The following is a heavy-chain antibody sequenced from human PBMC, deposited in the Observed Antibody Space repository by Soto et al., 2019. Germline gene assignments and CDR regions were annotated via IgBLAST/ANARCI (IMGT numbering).Heavy chain of an antibody. CDR3: ALLRGAEGNFDY. CDR1: GFTFSSYG. J-gene: IGHJ4*02. Sequence: QVQLVESGGGVVQPGRSLRLSCAASGFTFSSYGMHWVRQAPGKGLEWVAVISYDGSNKYYADSVKGRFTISRDNSKNTLYLQMNSLRAEDTAVYYCALLRGAEGNFDYWGQGTLVTVSS. D-gene: IGHD1-26*01. CDR2: ISYDGSNK. V-gene: IGHV3-30*03.